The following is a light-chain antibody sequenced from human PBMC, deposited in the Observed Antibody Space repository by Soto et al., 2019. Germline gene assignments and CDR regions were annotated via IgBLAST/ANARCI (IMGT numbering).Light chain of an antibody. CDR3: QQYNNWPPFT. J-gene: IGKJ2*01. V-gene: IGKV3-15*01. CDR2: DAS. Sequence: IVMAQSPATLSVSPGEKATLSCRVSQSVSTKLAWYQQKPGQAPRLLIYDASTRATGIPARFSGSGSGTEFTLAISSLQSEDFAVYYCQQYNNWPPFTLGQGTKVDNK. CDR1: QSVSTK.